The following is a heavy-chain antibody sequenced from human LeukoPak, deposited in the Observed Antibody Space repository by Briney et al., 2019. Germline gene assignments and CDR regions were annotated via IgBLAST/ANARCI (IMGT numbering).Heavy chain of an antibody. Sequence: PSETLSLTCIVSSGSISRGGYYWSWIRQPPGKGLEWIGYIYYSGSTYYNPSLKSRVTISVDTSKNQFSLKLSSVTAADTAVYYCARGILSPYGSGSLHFDYWGQGTLVTVSS. CDR3: ARGILSPYGSGSLHFDY. CDR1: SGSISRGGYY. CDR2: IYYSGST. D-gene: IGHD3-10*01. J-gene: IGHJ4*02. V-gene: IGHV4-30-4*01.